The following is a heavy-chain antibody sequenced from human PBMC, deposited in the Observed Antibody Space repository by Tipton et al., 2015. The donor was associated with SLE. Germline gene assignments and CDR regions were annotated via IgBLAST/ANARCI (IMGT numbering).Heavy chain of an antibody. V-gene: IGHV4-59*12. CDR2: IYYSGST. CDR3: ASRGAAAAPGWYFDL. Sequence: TLSLTCTVSGGSISNYYWSWIRQPPGKGLEWIGYIYYSGSTNYNPSLKSRVTISVDTSKNQFSLKLSSVTAADTAVYYCASRGAAAAPGWYFDLWGRGTLVTVSS. CDR1: GGSISNYY. J-gene: IGHJ2*01. D-gene: IGHD6-13*01.